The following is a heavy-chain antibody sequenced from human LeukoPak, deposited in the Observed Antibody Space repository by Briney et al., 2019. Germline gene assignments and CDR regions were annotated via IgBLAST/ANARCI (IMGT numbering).Heavy chain of an antibody. CDR3: ARDRYYYDTSGYYSAFET. CDR1: GGSTSRYY. Sequence: PSETLSLTCTVSGGSTSRYYWSWIRQPPGKGLEWIGRIFTSGVISGNTNYNPSLESRVTMSVDASKNQFSLKLTSVTAADTAIYYCARDRYYYDTSGYYSAFETWGQGTMVTVSS. J-gene: IGHJ3*02. D-gene: IGHD3-22*01. CDR2: IFTSGVISGNT. V-gene: IGHV4-4*07.